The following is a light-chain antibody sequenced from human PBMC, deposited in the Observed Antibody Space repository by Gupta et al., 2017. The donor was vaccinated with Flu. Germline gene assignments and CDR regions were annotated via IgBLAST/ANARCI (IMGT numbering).Light chain of an antibody. Sequence: VTMSWSGSSSNIGSNSGNWYQHLPGTAPKLLIHSNDQRASGVPGRFSGSKSGTSVSLAISGLQAEDEGDYYCAAWDDSLNGWVFGGGTKLTVL. CDR1: SSNIGSNS. CDR3: AAWDDSLNGWV. J-gene: IGLJ3*02. CDR2: SND. V-gene: IGLV1-44*01.